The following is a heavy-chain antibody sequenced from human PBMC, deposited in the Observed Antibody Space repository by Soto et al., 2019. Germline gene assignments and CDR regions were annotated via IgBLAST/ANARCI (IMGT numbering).Heavy chain of an antibody. CDR2: IYYSGST. V-gene: IGHV4-59*08. CDR1: GASISSYY. Sequence: SETLSLTCTVSGASISSYYWSWIRQPPGKGLEWIGSIYYSGSTYYNPSLKSRVTISVDTSKNQFSLKLSSVTAADTAVYYCARPGVATGNRYYYYYYMDVWGKGTTVTVSS. D-gene: IGHD5-12*01. CDR3: ARPGVATGNRYYYYYYMDV. J-gene: IGHJ6*03.